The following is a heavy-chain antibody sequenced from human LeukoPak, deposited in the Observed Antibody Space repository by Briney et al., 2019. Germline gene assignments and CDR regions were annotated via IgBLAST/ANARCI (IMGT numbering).Heavy chain of an antibody. J-gene: IGHJ5*02. V-gene: IGHV4-39*01. CDR3: ARWRYYYGSGSYLFDP. Sequence: SETLSLTCTVSGGSISSSSYYWGWIRQLPGKGLEWIGSIYYSGSTYYNPSLKSRVTISVDTSKNQFSLKLSSVTAADTAVYYCARWRYYYGSGSYLFDPWGQGTLVTVSS. CDR2: IYYSGST. CDR1: GGSISSSSYY. D-gene: IGHD3-10*01.